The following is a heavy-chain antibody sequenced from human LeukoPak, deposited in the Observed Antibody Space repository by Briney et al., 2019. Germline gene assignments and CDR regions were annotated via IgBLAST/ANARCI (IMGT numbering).Heavy chain of an antibody. V-gene: IGHV4-30-2*01. CDR1: GGSISSGGYY. CDR3: ARSRFDFWSGYYSPFFDY. J-gene: IGHJ4*02. D-gene: IGHD3-3*01. CDR2: IYHSGST. Sequence: PSETLSLTCTVSGGSISSGGYYWSWIRQPPGKGLEWIGYIYHSGSTHYNPSLKSRVTISVDRSKNQFSLKLSSVTAADTAVYYCARSRFDFWSGYYSPFFDYWGQGTLVTVSS.